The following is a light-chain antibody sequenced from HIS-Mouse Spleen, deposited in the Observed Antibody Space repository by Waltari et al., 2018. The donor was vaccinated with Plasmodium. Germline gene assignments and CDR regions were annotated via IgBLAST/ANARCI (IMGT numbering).Light chain of an antibody. Sequence: DIQMTQSPSTLSASVGDRVTITCRASQSISSWLAWYQQKPGKAPKLLIYKASSLESGVPSRFSGSGSGTESTLTISSLQPDDFATYYCQQYNSYQFGQGTKVEIK. V-gene: IGKV1-5*03. CDR1: QSISSW. J-gene: IGKJ1*01. CDR3: QQYNSYQ. CDR2: KAS.